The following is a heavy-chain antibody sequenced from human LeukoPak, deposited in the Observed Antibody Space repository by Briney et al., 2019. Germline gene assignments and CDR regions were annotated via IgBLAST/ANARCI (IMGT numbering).Heavy chain of an antibody. Sequence: SETLSLTRTVSGGSISSGDYYWSWIRQPPGKGLEWIGYIYYSGSTYYNPSLKSRVTISVDTSKNQFSLKLSSVTAADTAVYYCARFLTGGIYYFDYWGQGTLVTVSS. J-gene: IGHJ4*02. CDR2: IYYSGST. V-gene: IGHV4-30-4*08. D-gene: IGHD4-23*01. CDR3: ARFLTGGIYYFDY. CDR1: GGSISSGDYY.